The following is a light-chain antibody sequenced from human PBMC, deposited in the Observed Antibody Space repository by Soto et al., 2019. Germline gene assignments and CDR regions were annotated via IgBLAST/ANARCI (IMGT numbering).Light chain of an antibody. CDR2: AAS. Sequence: IQLTQSPSSLSASVGDRVTITCRASQGIINSLAWYQQKPGKAPKLLIYAASILQSGVPSRFSGSGSGTDFTPKISRVEAEDVGVYYCMQALQTPLTFGQGTKLEIK. CDR3: MQALQTPLT. CDR1: QGIINS. J-gene: IGKJ2*01. V-gene: IGKV1-9*01.